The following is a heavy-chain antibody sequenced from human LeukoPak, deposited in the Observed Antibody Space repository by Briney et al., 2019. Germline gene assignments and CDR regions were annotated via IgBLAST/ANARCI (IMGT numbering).Heavy chain of an antibody. J-gene: IGHJ4*02. CDR1: GGSISSGDYY. Sequence: PSQTLSLTCTVFGGSISSGDYYWSWIRQPPGKGLEWIGYIYYSGSTYYNPSLKSRVTISVDTSKNQFSLKLSSVTAADTAVYYCARGGSGSYYVGPFDYWGQGTLVTVSS. CDR2: IYYSGST. V-gene: IGHV4-30-4*08. CDR3: ARGGSGSYYVGPFDY. D-gene: IGHD1-26*01.